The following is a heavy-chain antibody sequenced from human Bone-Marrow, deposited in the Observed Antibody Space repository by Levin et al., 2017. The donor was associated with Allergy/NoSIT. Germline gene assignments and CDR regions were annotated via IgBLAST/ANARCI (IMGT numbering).Heavy chain of an antibody. J-gene: IGHJ6*02. CDR1: DFTFRTYG. D-gene: IGHD6-19*01. Sequence: LSLTCVVSDFTFRTYGMHWVRQVPGKGLEWLAVISYDGSKKYYADSVKGRFTISRDNSNNTVYVQMDRLGAEDTAVYYCAKDRSSVADEYYYGMDVWGQGTTVTVSS. V-gene: IGHV3-30*18. CDR3: AKDRSSVADEYYYGMDV. CDR2: ISYDGSKK.